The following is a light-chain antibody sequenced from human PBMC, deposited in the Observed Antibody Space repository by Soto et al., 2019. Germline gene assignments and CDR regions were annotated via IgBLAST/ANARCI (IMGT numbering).Light chain of an antibody. J-gene: IGKJ1*01. CDR3: QQYDSYSPAWT. Sequence: DIQMTQSPSTLSASVGDRVTITCRASQSISSWLAWYQQKPGKAPNLLIYKASTLESGVPSRFSGSGSGTEFTLTISSLQPDDFATYYCQQYDSYSPAWTLGPGTKVDIK. CDR2: KAS. V-gene: IGKV1-5*03. CDR1: QSISSW.